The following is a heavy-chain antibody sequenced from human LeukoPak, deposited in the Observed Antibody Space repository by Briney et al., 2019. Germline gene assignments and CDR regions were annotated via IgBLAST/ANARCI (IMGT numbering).Heavy chain of an antibody. CDR2: IIPIFGTA. CDR3: ARSRYYGSGSYYMPPLPYYFDY. CDR1: GGTFSSYA. D-gene: IGHD3-10*01. J-gene: IGHJ4*02. V-gene: IGHV1-69*01. Sequence: SVKVSCKASGGTFSSYAISWVRQAPGQGLEWMGGIIPIFGTANYAQKFQGRVTITADESTSTAYMELSSLGSEDTAVYYCARSRYYGSGSYYMPPLPYYFDYWGQGTLVTVSS.